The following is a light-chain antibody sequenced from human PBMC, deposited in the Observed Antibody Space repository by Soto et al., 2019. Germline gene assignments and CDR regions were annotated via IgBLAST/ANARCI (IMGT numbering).Light chain of an antibody. CDR3: SSLTSGSTRV. J-gene: IGLJ1*01. V-gene: IGLV2-14*01. CDR2: EVT. Sequence: QSVLTQPASVSGSPGQSINISCTGTSSDVGGYDYVSWYQQHPDKAPKLIIYEVTDRPSGVSSRFSGSKSGNTASLTISGLQAEDEADYYCSSLTSGSTRVFGTGTKLTVL. CDR1: SSDVGGYDY.